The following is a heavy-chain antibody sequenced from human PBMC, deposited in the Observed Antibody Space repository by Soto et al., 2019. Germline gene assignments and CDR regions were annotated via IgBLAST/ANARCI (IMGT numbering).Heavy chain of an antibody. D-gene: IGHD3-9*01. CDR2: ISPYNAKT. Sequence: ASVKVSCKTSGDTITTCGITWVRQAPGQGLEWMGWISPYNAKTNYAQKFQGRVTMTTDTPTSTAYMELRNLGSDDTAVYYSARDREVLTCFKTVNWLDPWGQGTLVTVSS. CDR1: GDTITTCG. J-gene: IGHJ5*02. V-gene: IGHV1-18*01. CDR3: ARDREVLTCFKTVNWLDP.